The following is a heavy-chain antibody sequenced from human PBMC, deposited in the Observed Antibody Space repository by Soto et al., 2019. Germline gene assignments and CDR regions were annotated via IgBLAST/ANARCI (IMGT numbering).Heavy chain of an antibody. CDR3: GRGGEITRMLVFNPRPNGMDV. Sequence: PGESLKISCKGSGYSFTSYWISWVRQMPGKGLEWMGRIDPSDSYTNYSPSFQGHVTISADKSISTAYLQWSSLKASDTAMYYCGRGGEITRMLVFNPRPNGMDVWAKGPRSPSP. CDR1: GYSFTSYW. CDR2: IDPSDSYT. J-gene: IGHJ6*02. D-gene: IGHD3-22*01. V-gene: IGHV5-10-1*01.